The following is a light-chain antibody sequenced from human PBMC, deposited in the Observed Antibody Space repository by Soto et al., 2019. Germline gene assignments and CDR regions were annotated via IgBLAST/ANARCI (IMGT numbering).Light chain of an antibody. CDR3: AVWDDGLNGYG. J-gene: IGLJ1*01. CDR1: RSNVGTNL. CDR2: AHI. Sequence: QSALAQPPSASGTPGQRVTISCSGRRSNVGTNLVNWYQQLPGTAPKLLIYAHIQRPSGVPDRFSGSTSGTSASLAISGLQTEDEADYYCAVWDDGLNGYGVGTGTKVTAL. V-gene: IGLV1-44*01.